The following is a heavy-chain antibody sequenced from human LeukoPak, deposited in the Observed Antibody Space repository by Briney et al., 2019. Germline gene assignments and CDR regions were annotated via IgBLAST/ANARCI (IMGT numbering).Heavy chain of an antibody. Sequence: GGSLRLSCAASEFTFSYYGMHWVHQAPGKGLERVALIWYDGSNIYYADSVKGRFTISRDNSKNTLYLQMNSLRVEDTAVYYCARDRYNFGYGGKSPAGYWGQGTLVTVSS. CDR1: EFTFSYYG. V-gene: IGHV3-33*01. CDR3: ARDRYNFGYGGKSPAGY. CDR2: IWYDGSNI. J-gene: IGHJ4*02. D-gene: IGHD5-18*01.